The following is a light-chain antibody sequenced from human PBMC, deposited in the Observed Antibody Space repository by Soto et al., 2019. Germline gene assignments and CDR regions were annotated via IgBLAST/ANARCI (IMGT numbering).Light chain of an antibody. V-gene: IGLV1-40*01. CDR3: QSYASSLSAYV. CDR2: GNS. CDR1: SSNIGAGYD. J-gene: IGLJ1*01. Sequence: QSVLAQPPSVSGAPGQKVTISCTGSSSNIGAGYDLHWYQQLPGTAPKLLLYGNSNRPSGVPDRFSGSKSGTSAALAITGLKAEVEADYYCQSYASSLSAYVFGTGTKLTVL.